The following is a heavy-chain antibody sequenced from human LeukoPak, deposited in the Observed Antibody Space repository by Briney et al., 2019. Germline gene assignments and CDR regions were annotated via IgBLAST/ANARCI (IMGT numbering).Heavy chain of an antibody. D-gene: IGHD5-18*01. V-gene: IGHV1-46*01. CDR3: ARAGASYGYFYYFDY. CDR2: INPSGGST. J-gene: IGHJ4*02. Sequence: ASVKVSCKASGYTFTSYYMHWVRQAPGQGLEWMGIINPSGGSTSYAQKFQGRVTMTRVTSTSTVYMELSSLRSEDTAVYYCARAGASYGYFYYFDYWGQGTLVTVSS. CDR1: GYTFTSYY.